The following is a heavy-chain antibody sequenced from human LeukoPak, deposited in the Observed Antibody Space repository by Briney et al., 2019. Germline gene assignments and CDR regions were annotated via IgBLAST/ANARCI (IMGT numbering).Heavy chain of an antibody. V-gene: IGHV1-18*01. CDR1: GYTFTSYG. Sequence: GASVKVSCKASGYTFTSYGISWVQQAPGQGLEGMGWISAYNGNTNYAQKLQGRVTMTTDTSTSTAYMELRSLRSDDTAVYYCARDFWSGYYAFYWGQGTLVTVSS. J-gene: IGHJ4*02. D-gene: IGHD3-3*01. CDR3: ARDFWSGYYAFY. CDR2: ISAYNGNT.